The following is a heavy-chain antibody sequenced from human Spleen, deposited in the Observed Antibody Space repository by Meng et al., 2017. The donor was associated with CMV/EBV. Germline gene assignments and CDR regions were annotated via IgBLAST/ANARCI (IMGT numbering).Heavy chain of an antibody. J-gene: IGHJ4*02. CDR2: ISSSSTYI. CDR1: GFTFSSYT. V-gene: IGHV3-21*04. CDR3: ARGDYGDYVPFDY. Sequence: GGSLRLSCAASGFTFSSYTMNWVRQTPGKGLEWVSSISSSSTYIYYADSVKGRFTISRDNARNSVFLQMNSLRGEDTALYHCARGDYGDYVPFDYWGQGTLVTVSS. D-gene: IGHD4-17*01.